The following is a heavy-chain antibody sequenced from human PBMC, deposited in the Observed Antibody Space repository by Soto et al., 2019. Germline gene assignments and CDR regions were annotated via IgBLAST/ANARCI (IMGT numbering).Heavy chain of an antibody. Sequence: GGSLRLSCAASGFTFSSYGMHWVHQAPGKGLEWVAVISYDGSNKYYADSVKGRFTISRDNSKNTLYLQMNSLRAEDTAMYYCAKDLGYCTNGVCYPGYYGMDVWGQGTTVTVSS. J-gene: IGHJ6*02. CDR3: AKDLGYCTNGVCYPGYYGMDV. CDR2: ISYDGSNK. D-gene: IGHD2-8*01. CDR1: GFTFSSYG. V-gene: IGHV3-30*18.